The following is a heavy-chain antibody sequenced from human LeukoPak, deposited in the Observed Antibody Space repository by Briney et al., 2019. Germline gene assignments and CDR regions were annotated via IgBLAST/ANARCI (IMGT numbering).Heavy chain of an antibody. CDR1: GFTVSSNY. CDR2: IYSGGST. D-gene: IGHD4-17*01. V-gene: IGHV3-53*01. Sequence: GGSLRLSCAASGFTVSSNYMSWVRQAPGKGLEWVSVIYSGGSTYYADSVKGRFTISRDNSKNTLYLQMNSLRAEDTAVYYCAREGGVDYGEAFDIWGQGTMVTVSS. J-gene: IGHJ3*02. CDR3: AREGGVDYGEAFDI.